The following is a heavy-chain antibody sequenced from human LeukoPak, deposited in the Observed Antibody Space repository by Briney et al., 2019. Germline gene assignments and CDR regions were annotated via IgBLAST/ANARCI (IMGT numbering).Heavy chain of an antibody. CDR3: ARYPNGYQRISMVRGVIRPIYFDY. V-gene: IGHV4-59*01. CDR2: IYFSGST. CDR1: DASISSDY. J-gene: IGHJ4*02. D-gene: IGHD3-10*01. Sequence: SETLSLTCTVSDASISSDYWSWIRQPPGEGLEWIGYIYFSGSTNYNPSLESRVTISVDTSKNQFSLKLSSVTAVDTAVYYCARYPNGYQRISMVRGVIRPIYFDYWGQGTLVTVSS.